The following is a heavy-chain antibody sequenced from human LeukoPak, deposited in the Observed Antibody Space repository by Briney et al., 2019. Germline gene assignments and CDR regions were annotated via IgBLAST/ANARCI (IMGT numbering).Heavy chain of an antibody. J-gene: IGHJ4*02. CDR1: AYTFTVYY. V-gene: IGHV1-2*02. CDR3: ARSATFRYFDPHFDY. D-gene: IGHD3-9*01. Sequence: ASVKVSCKASAYTFTVYYMHWMRQAPGQGLEWMGWINPKSGDTHYAQKFQGRVTMTRGTSISTAYMELSRLRSDDTAVYYCARSATFRYFDPHFDYWGQGTLVTVSS. CDR2: INPKSGDT.